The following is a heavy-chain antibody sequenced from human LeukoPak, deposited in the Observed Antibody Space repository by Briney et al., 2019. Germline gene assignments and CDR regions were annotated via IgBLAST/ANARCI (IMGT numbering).Heavy chain of an antibody. CDR3: ARARSGSGWYWFDP. CDR2: IYYSGST. Sequence: SETLSLTCSVSGGSISSSSNYYWGWIRQPPGKGLEWIGSIYYSGSTYYNTSLKSRVTISVDTSKNQFSLKLSSVTAADTAVYCCARARSGSGWYWFDPWGQGTLVIVSS. CDR1: GGSISSSSNYY. J-gene: IGHJ5*02. D-gene: IGHD6-19*01. V-gene: IGHV4-39*07.